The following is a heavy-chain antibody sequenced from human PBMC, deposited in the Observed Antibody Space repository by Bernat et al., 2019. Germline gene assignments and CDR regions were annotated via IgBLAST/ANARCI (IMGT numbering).Heavy chain of an antibody. V-gene: IGHV3-30*03. Sequence: QVQLVESGGGLVKPGGSLRLSCAASGFTFSDYYMSWIRQAPGKGLEWVAVISYDGSNKYYADSVKGRFTISRDNSKNTLYLQMNSLRAEDTAVYYCARDTRVRGVIIFDYWGQGTLVTVSS. CDR1: GFTFSDYY. D-gene: IGHD3-10*01. CDR2: ISYDGSNK. J-gene: IGHJ4*02. CDR3: ARDTRVRGVIIFDY.